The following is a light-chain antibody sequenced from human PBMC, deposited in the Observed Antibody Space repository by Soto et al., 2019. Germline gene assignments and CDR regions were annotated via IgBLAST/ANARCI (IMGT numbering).Light chain of an antibody. CDR3: SAYTSYWGV. CDR1: SSDVGGYDF. J-gene: IGLJ1*01. V-gene: IGLV2-14*01. CDR2: EVR. Sequence: QSALTQPASVSGSPGQSITISCTGTSSDVGGYDFVSWYQHHPGKAPKLIIYEVRTRPSGVSDRFSGSKSGNTASLTISGHQAEDEADYYCSAYTSYWGVFGTGTKLTVL.